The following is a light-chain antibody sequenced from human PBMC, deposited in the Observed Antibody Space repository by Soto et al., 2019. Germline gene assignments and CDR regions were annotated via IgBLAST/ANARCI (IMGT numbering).Light chain of an antibody. Sequence: QSVLTQPASVSGSPGQSITISCTATTSDVGDYNYVSWYQQYPGKAPKPIIYNVSNRPSGVSNRFSGSKSGDTASLTISGLQAEDEADYYCSSYTSRSSLIFGGGTKVTVL. J-gene: IGLJ2*01. CDR1: TSDVGDYNY. CDR3: SSYTSRSSLI. CDR2: NVS. V-gene: IGLV2-14*01.